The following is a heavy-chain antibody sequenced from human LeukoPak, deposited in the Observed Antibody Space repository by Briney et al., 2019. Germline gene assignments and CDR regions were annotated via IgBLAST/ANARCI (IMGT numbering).Heavy chain of an antibody. Sequence: GGSLRLSCAASGLTFSSYGMHWVRQAPGKGLEWVAVIWYDGSNKYYADSVKGRFTISRDNSKNTLYLQMNSLRAEDTAVYYCARDGTKDRGVNNWFDPWGQGTLVTVSS. J-gene: IGHJ5*02. D-gene: IGHD3-10*01. CDR3: ARDGTKDRGVNNWFDP. V-gene: IGHV3-33*01. CDR1: GLTFSSYG. CDR2: IWYDGSNK.